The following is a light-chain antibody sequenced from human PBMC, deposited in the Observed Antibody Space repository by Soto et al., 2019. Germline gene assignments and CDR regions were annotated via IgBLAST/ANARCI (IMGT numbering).Light chain of an antibody. CDR2: GAS. CDR3: QHYGSSPET. CDR1: QSVSSNY. V-gene: IGKV3-20*01. J-gene: IGKJ1*01. Sequence: EIVLTQSPGTLSLSPGERATLSCRASQSVSSNYLAWYQQKPGQAPRLLIYGASSWATGIPDRFSGSGSGTDFTLTISRLEPEDFAVYYCQHYGSSPETFGQGTKVEIK.